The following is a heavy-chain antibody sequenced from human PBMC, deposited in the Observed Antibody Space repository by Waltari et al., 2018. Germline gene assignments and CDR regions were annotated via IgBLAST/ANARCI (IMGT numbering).Heavy chain of an antibody. Sequence: QVQLQQWGAGLLKPSETLSLTCAVYGGSFSGYYWSWIRQPPGKGLEWIGEINHSGRTNYNPSLKSRVTISVDTSKNQFSLKLSSVTAADTAVYYCARGTNSRSGWFYDYWGQGTLVTVSS. V-gene: IGHV4-34*01. CDR1: GGSFSGYY. J-gene: IGHJ4*02. D-gene: IGHD6-19*01. CDR2: INHSGRT. CDR3: ARGTNSRSGWFYDY.